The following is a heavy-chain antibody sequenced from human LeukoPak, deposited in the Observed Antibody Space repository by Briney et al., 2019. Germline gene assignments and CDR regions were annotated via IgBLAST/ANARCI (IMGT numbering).Heavy chain of an antibody. J-gene: IGHJ6*03. D-gene: IGHD6-19*01. CDR1: GGAISHNEYF. V-gene: IGHV4-39*02. CDR2: GYYTDST. Sequence: SETLSLTCTVSGGAISHNEYFWAWLRQPPGKGLEWVGHGYYTDSTHYSPSLKSRVTMSFDASRNQFSLNVSSVTAADTAAYYCARVRGIALPGDRYMDVWGKGTTVTVSS. CDR3: ARVRGIALPGDRYMDV.